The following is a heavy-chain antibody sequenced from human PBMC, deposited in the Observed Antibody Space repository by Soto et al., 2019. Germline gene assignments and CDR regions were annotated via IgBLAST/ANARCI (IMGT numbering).Heavy chain of an antibody. D-gene: IGHD4-4*01. CDR1: GYAFTNYG. V-gene: IGHV1-18*01. CDR3: ARAQTPTESDS. J-gene: IGHJ4*02. Sequence: QVQLVQSGAEVKKPGASVKVSCKASGYAFTNYGISWVRQAPVQGLGWMGWFNPYNGNTNYAQKFQGRVTMTTDTATSTAHMALRSLRTDDTAVYYCARAQTPTESDSWGQGTLVTVSS. CDR2: FNPYNGNT.